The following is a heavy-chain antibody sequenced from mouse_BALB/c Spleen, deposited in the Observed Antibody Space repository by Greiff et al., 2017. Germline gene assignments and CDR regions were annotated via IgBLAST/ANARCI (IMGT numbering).Heavy chain of an antibody. V-gene: IGHV5-6*01. CDR2: ISSGGSYT. CDR1: GFTFSSYG. D-gene: IGHD4-1*01. J-gene: IGHJ4*01. CDR3: ARANWDVRAMDY. Sequence: VQLKESGGDLVKPGGSLKLSCAASGFTFSSYGMSWVRQTPDKRLEWVATISSGGSYTYYPDSVKGRFTISRDNAKNTLYLQMSSLKSEDTAMYYCARANWDVRAMDYWGQGTSVTVSS.